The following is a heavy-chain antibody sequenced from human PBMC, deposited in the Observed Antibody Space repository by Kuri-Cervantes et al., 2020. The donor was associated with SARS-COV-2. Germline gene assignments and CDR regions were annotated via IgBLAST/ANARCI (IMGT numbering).Heavy chain of an antibody. CDR1: GFRFSGYW. CDR3: ARAQRFAGYDFWSGEIMGSFADFDY. CDR2: IMQDGSET. D-gene: IGHD3-3*01. Sequence: GESLKISCAASGFRFSGYWMTWVRQAPGKGLEWVANIMQDGSETYYVDSVEGRLTISRDNAKKSLYLQMNSLRAEDTAVYYCARAQRFAGYDFWSGEIMGSFADFDYWGQGTLVTVSS. V-gene: IGHV3-7*01. J-gene: IGHJ4*02.